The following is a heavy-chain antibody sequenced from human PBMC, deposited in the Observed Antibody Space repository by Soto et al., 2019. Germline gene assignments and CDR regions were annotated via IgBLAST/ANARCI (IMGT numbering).Heavy chain of an antibody. V-gene: IGHV1-46*01. Sequence: ASVKVSCKASGYTFTSYYMHWVRQAPGQGLEWMGIINPSGGSTSYAQKFQGRVTMTRDTSTSTVYMELSSLRSEDTAVYYCARGRSGIAAAGTNSNHYGMAVWGQGTTVTVSS. CDR1: GYTFTSYY. CDR3: ARGRSGIAAAGTNSNHYGMAV. CDR2: INPSGGST. J-gene: IGHJ6*02. D-gene: IGHD6-13*01.